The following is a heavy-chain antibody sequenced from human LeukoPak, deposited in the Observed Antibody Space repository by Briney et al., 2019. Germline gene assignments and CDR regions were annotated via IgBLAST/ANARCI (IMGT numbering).Heavy chain of an antibody. CDR3: AREPRYSDYDRVLDY. Sequence: EASVKVSCKASGGTFSSYTINWVRQAPGQGLEWMGGIIPIFDTAKYAQKFQGRVTITADESTSTAYMELSSLRSEDSAVYYCAREPRYSDYDRVLDYWGQGTLVTVSS. V-gene: IGHV1-69*13. CDR2: IIPIFDTA. CDR1: GGTFSSYT. J-gene: IGHJ4*02. D-gene: IGHD5-12*01.